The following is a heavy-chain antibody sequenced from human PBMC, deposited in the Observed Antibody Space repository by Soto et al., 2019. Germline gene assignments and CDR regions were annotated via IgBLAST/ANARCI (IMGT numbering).Heavy chain of an antibody. CDR2: IIPIFGTA. Sequence: ASVKVSCKASGGTFSSYAISWVRQAPGQGLEWMGGIIPIFGTANYAQKFQGRVTITADESTSTAYMELSSLRSEDTAVYYCARDLRRQLVPYSQHWRQGTLVTVS. V-gene: IGHV1-69*13. CDR1: GGTFSSYA. J-gene: IGHJ1*01. D-gene: IGHD6-13*01. CDR3: ARDLRRQLVPYSQH.